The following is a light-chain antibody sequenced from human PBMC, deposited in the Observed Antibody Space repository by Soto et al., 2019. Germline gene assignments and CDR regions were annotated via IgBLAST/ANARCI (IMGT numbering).Light chain of an antibody. CDR3: QRYDGSPFYT. CDR1: QSVDNRF. V-gene: IGKV3-20*01. CDR2: GTS. J-gene: IGKJ2*01. Sequence: EIVLTQSPGTPSLSPGDRATLSCRAGQSVDNRFLAWYQQKPGQAPRLLIYGTSTRATGIPDRFSGSASGTDFTLTITRLEPEDFAVYYCQRYDGSPFYTFGQGTKVEIK.